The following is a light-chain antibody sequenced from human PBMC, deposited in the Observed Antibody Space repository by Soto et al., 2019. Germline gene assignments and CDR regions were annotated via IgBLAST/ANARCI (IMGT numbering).Light chain of an antibody. CDR3: QSYDSSNPVV. J-gene: IGLJ2*01. CDR1: SGSIASSY. V-gene: IGLV6-57*01. CDR2: EDN. Sequence: NFILTHPHSVSESPGKTVTISCTRSSGSIASSYVQWYQQRPGSSPTTVIYEDNQRPSGVPDRFSGSIDSSSNSASLTISELKIEDEADYYCQSYDSSNPVVFGGGTKLTVL.